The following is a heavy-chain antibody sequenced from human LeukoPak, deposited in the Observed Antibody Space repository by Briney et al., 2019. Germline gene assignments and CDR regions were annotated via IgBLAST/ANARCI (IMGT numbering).Heavy chain of an antibody. CDR3: ARGRGGDYVPSRFDN. CDR2: VSGSGGIT. CDR1: GFAFSGFA. D-gene: IGHD4-17*01. Sequence: GGSLRLSCSASGFAFSGFAMGWVRQAPGKGLEWVSSVSGSGGITYYADSVEGRFTISRDNSKNTLYLQMSSPGVDDTALYYCARGRGGDYVPSRFDNWGQGTLVTVSS. V-gene: IGHV3-23*01. J-gene: IGHJ4*02.